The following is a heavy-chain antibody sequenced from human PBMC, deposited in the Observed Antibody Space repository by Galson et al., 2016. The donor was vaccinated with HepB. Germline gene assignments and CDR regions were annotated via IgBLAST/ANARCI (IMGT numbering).Heavy chain of an antibody. CDR1: GGSIRSNTLY. CDR2: VSYSGRA. D-gene: IGHD6-6*01. CDR3: ATYSTSSGRFEY. J-gene: IGHJ4*02. V-gene: IGHV4-39*01. Sequence: EPLSLTCTVSGGSIRSNTLYWGWIRQPPGKGLEWIGSVSYSGRALSKPSLKSRVTISVDTSNNQFSLRLSTVTAADTAVYYCATYSTSSGRFEYWGQGTPVTISS.